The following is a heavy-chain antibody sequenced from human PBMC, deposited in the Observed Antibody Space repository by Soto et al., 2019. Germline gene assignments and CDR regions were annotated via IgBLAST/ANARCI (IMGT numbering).Heavy chain of an antibody. D-gene: IGHD6-13*01. CDR3: VRETYSNRGSYGFDT. Sequence: SESLSLTCTVSGGSINNGDNYWSWVRQSPGKGLEWIGCIYPSGTTYDNPSLQSRLTISADMSKNQFSLKLKSVTAADTAVYYCVRETYSNRGSYGFDTWGRGTLVTVSS. CDR1: GGSINNGDNY. V-gene: IGHV4-30-4*01. J-gene: IGHJ4*02. CDR2: IYPSGTT.